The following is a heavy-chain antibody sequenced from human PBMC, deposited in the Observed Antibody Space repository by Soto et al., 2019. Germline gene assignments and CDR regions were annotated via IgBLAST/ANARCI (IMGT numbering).Heavy chain of an antibody. J-gene: IGHJ4*02. Sequence: GGSLRLSCAASGFTFSSYDMHWVRQATGKGLEWVSAIGTAGDTYYPGSVKGRFTISRENAKNSLYLQMNSLRAGDTAVYYCARDGPLGRDCSGGSCYFDRVVDFDYWGQGTLVTVSS. V-gene: IGHV3-13*01. CDR3: ARDGPLGRDCSGGSCYFDRVVDFDY. CDR2: IGTAGDT. CDR1: GFTFSSYD. D-gene: IGHD2-15*01.